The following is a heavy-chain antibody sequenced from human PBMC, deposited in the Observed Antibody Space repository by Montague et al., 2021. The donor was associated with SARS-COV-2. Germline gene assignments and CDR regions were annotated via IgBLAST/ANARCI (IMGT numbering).Heavy chain of an antibody. V-gene: IGHV4-34*01. Sequence: SETLSLISAVHGTSFSGYYWNWIRQPPGKGLEWIGEINHGGSTKYSPSLKSRLTISADTSKNQFSLKLTSVAAADTAVYYCARLRDGVVPSPILGVGPYYSYYYMDVWGRGTTVTVSS. CDR1: GTSFSGYY. CDR2: INHGGST. D-gene: IGHD3-10*01. CDR3: ARLRDGVVPSPILGVGPYYSYYYMDV. J-gene: IGHJ6*03.